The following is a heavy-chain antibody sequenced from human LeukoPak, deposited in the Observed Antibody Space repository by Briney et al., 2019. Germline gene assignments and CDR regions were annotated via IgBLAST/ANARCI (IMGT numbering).Heavy chain of an antibody. Sequence: GGSLRLSCAASGFTFRTYAMSWVRQAPGKGLEWVSSIRSSGETTYYADSVKGRFTISRDNAKNSLYLQMNSLRAEDTAVYYRARVRAAADYWGQGTLVTVSS. V-gene: IGHV3-23*01. CDR1: GFTFRTYA. D-gene: IGHD6-13*01. CDR3: ARVRAAADY. CDR2: IRSSGETT. J-gene: IGHJ4*02.